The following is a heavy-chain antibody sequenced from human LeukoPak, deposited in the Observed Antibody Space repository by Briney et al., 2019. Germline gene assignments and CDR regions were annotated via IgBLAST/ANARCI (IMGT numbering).Heavy chain of an antibody. D-gene: IGHD3-3*01. CDR1: GYTFSDHY. CDR3: ASLRFFQWLSPQFDP. J-gene: IGHJ5*02. Sequence: GGSLRLSCAVSGYTFSDHYIDWVRQAPGKGLEWVGQTRNKANNYATEYAASVKDRFTISRDDSRNSVYLQMDSLKTEDMAVYYCASLRFFQWLSPQFDPWGQGTLVTVSS. V-gene: IGHV3-72*01. CDR2: TRNKANNYAT.